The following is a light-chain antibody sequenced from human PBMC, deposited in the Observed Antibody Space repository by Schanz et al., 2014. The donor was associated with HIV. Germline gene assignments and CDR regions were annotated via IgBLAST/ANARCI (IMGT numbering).Light chain of an antibody. Sequence: QSALTQPASVSGSPGQSITISCTGTSSDVGSYNLVSWYQQYPGKAPKLMIYEISKWPSGVSNRFSGSKSGNTASLTISGLQAEDEADYYCNSYTSKNTPIFGGGTKLTVL. CDR1: SSDVGSYNL. CDR2: EIS. J-gene: IGLJ2*01. V-gene: IGLV2-14*02. CDR3: NSYTSKNTPI.